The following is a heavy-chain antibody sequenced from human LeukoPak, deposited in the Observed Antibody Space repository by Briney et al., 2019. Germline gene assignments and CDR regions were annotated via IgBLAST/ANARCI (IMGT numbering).Heavy chain of an antibody. CDR3: ARARTGATDFDY. CDR2: INAGNGNT. V-gene: IGHV1-3*01. D-gene: IGHD1-7*01. J-gene: IGHJ4*02. Sequence: GASVKVSCKASGYTFTIYAMHWVRQAPGQMLEWMGWINAGNGNTKYSQKFQGRVTITRDTSASTAYMELSSLRSEDTAVYYCARARTGATDFDYWGQGTLVTVSS. CDR1: GYTFTIYA.